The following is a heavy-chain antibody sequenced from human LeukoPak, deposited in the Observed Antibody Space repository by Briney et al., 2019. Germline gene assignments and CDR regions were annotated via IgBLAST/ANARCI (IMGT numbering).Heavy chain of an antibody. CDR3: AIAAAATVLGY. D-gene: IGHD6-13*01. J-gene: IGHJ4*02. CDR1: GFTFSSCA. Sequence: GGSLRLSCAASGFTFSSCAMSWVRQAPGKGLEYVSGISSNGGSTYYANSVKGRVTISRDNSKNTLYLHMGSLRAEDMAVYYCAIAAAATVLGYWGQGTLVTVSS. CDR2: ISSNGGST. V-gene: IGHV3-64*01.